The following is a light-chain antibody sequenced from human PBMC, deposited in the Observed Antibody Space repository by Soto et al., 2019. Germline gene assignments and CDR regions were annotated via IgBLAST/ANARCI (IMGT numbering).Light chain of an antibody. CDR1: SSDIDDYDF. CDR2: DVN. Sequence: HSALTQPASVSGSPGQSITISCTGTSSDIDDYDFVSWYQQHPGKAPKLIIYDVNTRPSGVSDRFSGSKSGNTASLTISWLHAEDEADYYCSSHTGSITLVFGGGTKLTVL. CDR3: SSHTGSITLV. V-gene: IGLV2-14*03. J-gene: IGLJ3*02.